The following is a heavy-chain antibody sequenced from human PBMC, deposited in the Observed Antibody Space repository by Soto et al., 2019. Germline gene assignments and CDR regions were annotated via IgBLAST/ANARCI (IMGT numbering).Heavy chain of an antibody. Sequence: ASVKVSCKASGYTFTSYGISWVRQAPGQGLEWMGWISAYNGNTNYAQKLQGRVTMTTDTSTSTAYMELRSLRSDDTAVYYCARYRTATSAEAHFDYWGQGTLVTVSS. J-gene: IGHJ4*02. V-gene: IGHV1-18*01. CDR2: ISAYNGNT. CDR1: GYTFTSYG. D-gene: IGHD3-16*02. CDR3: ARYRTATSAEAHFDY.